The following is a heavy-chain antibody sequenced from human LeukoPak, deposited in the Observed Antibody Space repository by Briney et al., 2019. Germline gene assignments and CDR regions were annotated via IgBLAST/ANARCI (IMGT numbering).Heavy chain of an antibody. CDR1: GFTFSSYW. D-gene: IGHD6-19*01. CDR2: INTDGSST. V-gene: IGHV3-74*01. Sequence: GGSLRLSCAASGFTFSSYWMHWVRQAPGKGLVWVSRINTDGSSTSYADSVKGRFTISRDNAKNTLYLQMNSLRAEDTAVYYCARSDFSSGWYNDYWGQGTLVTASS. CDR3: ARSDFSSGWYNDY. J-gene: IGHJ4*02.